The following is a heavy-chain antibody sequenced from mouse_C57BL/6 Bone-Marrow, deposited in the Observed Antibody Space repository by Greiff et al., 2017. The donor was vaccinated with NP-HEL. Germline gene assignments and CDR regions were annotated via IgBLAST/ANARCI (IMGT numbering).Heavy chain of an antibody. J-gene: IGHJ4*01. D-gene: IGHD2-10*01. CDR3: SRQTYFFGDYAMDY. CDR1: GYSFTDYN. Sequence: EVQLQQSGPELVKPGASVKISCKASGYSFTDYNMNWVKQSHGKSLEWIGVINPNYGTTSYNQKFKGKATLTVDQSSSTAYMQLNSLTSEDSAVYYCSRQTYFFGDYAMDYEGQGTAATVSS. CDR2: INPNYGTT. V-gene: IGHV1-39*01.